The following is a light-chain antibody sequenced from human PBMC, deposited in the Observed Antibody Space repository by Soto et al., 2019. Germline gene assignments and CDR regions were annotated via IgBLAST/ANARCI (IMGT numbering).Light chain of an antibody. V-gene: IGKV1-5*03. CDR3: QHCTDYSWT. CDR2: RTS. Sequence: DIHMTQSPSTLSASVGDRVTITCRASQGLTRWWAGYQQKPGKAPNLLIYRTSSLESGVPSRFSGSGSGTEFTLTISSLQPDDFATYYCQHCTDYSWTFGQGTKVEVK. CDR1: QGLTRW. J-gene: IGKJ1*01.